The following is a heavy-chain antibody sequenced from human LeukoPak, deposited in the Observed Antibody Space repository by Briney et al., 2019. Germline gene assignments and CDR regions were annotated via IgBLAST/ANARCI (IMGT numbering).Heavy chain of an antibody. J-gene: IGHJ5*02. CDR2: IIPIFGTA. D-gene: IGHD3-3*01. CDR3: AICYDFWSGYSSNRLFDP. Sequence: SVKVSCKASGGTFSSYAISWVRQAPGQGLEWMGGIIPIFGTANYAQEFQGRVTITADESTSTAYMELSSLRSEDTAVYYCAICYDFWSGYSSNRLFDPWGQGTLVTVSS. V-gene: IGHV1-69*01. CDR1: GGTFSSYA.